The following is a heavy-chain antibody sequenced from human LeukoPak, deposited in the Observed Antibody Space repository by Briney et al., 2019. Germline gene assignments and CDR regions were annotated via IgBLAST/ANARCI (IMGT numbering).Heavy chain of an antibody. CDR2: IYYRVTS. D-gene: IGHD3-10*01. CDR3: ARAVGGDGSGSL. CDR1: GGSISTYY. V-gene: IGHV4-59*01. J-gene: IGHJ4*02. Sequence: SETLSLTCTVSGGSISTYYWNWIRQPPGKGLEWIGYIYYRVTSDYNPSLKSRVTMSVDMSTRQISLKLSSVTAADTAVYYCARAVGGDGSGSLWGPGTLVTVSS.